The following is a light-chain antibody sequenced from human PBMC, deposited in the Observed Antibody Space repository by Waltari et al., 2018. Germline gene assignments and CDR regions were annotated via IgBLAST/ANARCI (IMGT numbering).Light chain of an antibody. CDR3: LLYMGSGIWV. V-gene: IGLV8-61*01. J-gene: IGLJ3*02. Sequence: QTVVTQEPSLSVSPGGTVTLTCALSSGSLSSTSYPSWYQQSPGQTQRTLVYKATIRSSGVPDRFSGSILGNKAALIITGAQAEDESDYYCLLYMGSGIWVFGGGTKLTVL. CDR2: KAT. CDR1: SGSLSSTSY.